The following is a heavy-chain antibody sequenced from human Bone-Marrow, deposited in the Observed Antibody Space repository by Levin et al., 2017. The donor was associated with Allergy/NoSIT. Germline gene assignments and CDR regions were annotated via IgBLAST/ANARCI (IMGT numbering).Heavy chain of an antibody. CDR2: IYTGGSA. CDR1: GLTVSITS. J-gene: IGHJ4*02. D-gene: IGHD3-10*01. Sequence: GGSLRLSCVVSGLTVSITSMGWVRQGPGTGLQWVSVIYTGGSAYYADFGKGRFTISRSPSRNTLHLQMNRLRVADTAVYYCVKASGQLFTNGGQGTLVTVSS. CDR3: VKASGQLFTN. V-gene: IGHV3-53*01.